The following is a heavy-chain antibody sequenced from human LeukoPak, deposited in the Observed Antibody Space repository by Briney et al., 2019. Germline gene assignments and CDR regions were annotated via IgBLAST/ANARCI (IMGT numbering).Heavy chain of an antibody. CDR1: GFTFSRYA. D-gene: IGHD1-14*01. J-gene: IGHJ4*02. V-gene: IGHV3-23*01. CDR3: AKGSTAAGTPFDS. Sequence: PGGSLRLSCAASGFTFSRYAMSWVRQAPGKGLEWVSGISGSSDSTYYADSVKGRFTTSRDNSKNTLYLEMNRLRAEDTAVYNCAKGSTAAGTPFDSWGQGTLVTVSS. CDR2: ISGSSDST.